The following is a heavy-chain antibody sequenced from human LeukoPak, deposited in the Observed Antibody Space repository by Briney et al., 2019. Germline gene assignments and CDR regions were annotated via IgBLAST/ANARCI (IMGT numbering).Heavy chain of an antibody. CDR1: GGSIMVAAYS. Sequence: SETLSLTCTVSGGSIMVAAYSWSWVRQPPGKGLQWIGYIYHSGRTYYNPSLKSRVTISLDRPKNQFSLKLSSVTAADTAVYFCARGYGDNSGAFDIWGQGTLVTVSS. V-gene: IGHV4-30-2*01. D-gene: IGHD4-23*01. CDR2: IYHSGRT. J-gene: IGHJ3*02. CDR3: ARGYGDNSGAFDI.